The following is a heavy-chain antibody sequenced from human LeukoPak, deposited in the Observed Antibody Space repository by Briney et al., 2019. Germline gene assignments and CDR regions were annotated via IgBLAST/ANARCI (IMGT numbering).Heavy chain of an antibody. V-gene: IGHV4-39*07. D-gene: IGHD4-11*01. CDR3: AFQKDLTVTTFGY. CDR1: GGSISSSSYY. Sequence: SSETLSLTCTVSGGSISSSSYYWGWIRQPPGKGLEWIGSIYYSGSTYYNPSLKSRVTISVDTSKNQFSLKLSSVTAADTAVYYCAFQKDLTVTTFGYWGQGTLVTVSS. CDR2: IYYSGST. J-gene: IGHJ4*02.